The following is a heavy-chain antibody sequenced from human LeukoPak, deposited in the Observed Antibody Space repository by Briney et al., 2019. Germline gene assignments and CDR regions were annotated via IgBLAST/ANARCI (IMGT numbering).Heavy chain of an antibody. Sequence: GGSLRLSCAASGFTFSNAWMSWVRQAPGKGLEWVGRIKSKTDGGTPDYAAPVKGRCTISRDDSKNTLYLQMNSMKPEDTAVYYCTGVSRSSWYDYWGQGTLVTVSS. CDR2: IKSKTDGGTP. J-gene: IGHJ4*02. V-gene: IGHV3-15*01. D-gene: IGHD6-13*01. CDR1: GFTFSNAW. CDR3: TGVSRSSWYDY.